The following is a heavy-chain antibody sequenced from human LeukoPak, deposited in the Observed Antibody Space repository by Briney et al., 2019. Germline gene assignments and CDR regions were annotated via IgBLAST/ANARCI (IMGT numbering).Heavy chain of an antibody. D-gene: IGHD1-7*01. V-gene: IGHV1-8*03. CDR1: GYTFTSCD. J-gene: IGHJ5*02. Sequence: ASVKVSCKASGYTFTSCDINWVRQATGQGLEWMGWMNPNSGNTGYAQKFQGRVTITRNTSISTAYMELSSLRSEDTAVYYCARGGTRRYWFDPWGQGTLVTVSS. CDR2: MNPNSGNT. CDR3: ARGGTRRYWFDP.